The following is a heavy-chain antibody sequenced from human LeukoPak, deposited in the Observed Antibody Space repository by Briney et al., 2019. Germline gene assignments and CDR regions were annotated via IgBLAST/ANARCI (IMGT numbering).Heavy chain of an antibody. CDR3: ARDRLGPSFSVSHFDL. J-gene: IGHJ4*02. CDR2: INYNGAIT. Sequence: GGSLRLSCAASGFTFSHYNIHWVRRAPGKGLEWLCAINYNGAITDYADSVKGRFTISRDNAKNSLYLRMDSLRAEDTALYYCARDRLGPSFSVSHFDLWGQGTLVTVSS. CDR1: GFTFSHYN. V-gene: IGHV3-20*04. D-gene: IGHD3-3*02.